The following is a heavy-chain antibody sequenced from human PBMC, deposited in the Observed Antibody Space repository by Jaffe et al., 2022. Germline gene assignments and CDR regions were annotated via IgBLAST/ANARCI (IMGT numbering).Heavy chain of an antibody. CDR1: GGSISSSSYY. J-gene: IGHJ4*02. V-gene: IGHV4-39*01. Sequence: QLQLQESGPGLVKPSETLSLTCTVSGGSISSSSYYWGWIRQPPGKGLEWIGSIYYSGSTYYNPSLKSRVTISVDTSKNQFSLKLSSVTAADTAVYYCASSLNCSGGSCYSWIRYWGQGTLVTVSS. CDR2: IYYSGST. CDR3: ASSLNCSGGSCYSWIRY. D-gene: IGHD2-15*01.